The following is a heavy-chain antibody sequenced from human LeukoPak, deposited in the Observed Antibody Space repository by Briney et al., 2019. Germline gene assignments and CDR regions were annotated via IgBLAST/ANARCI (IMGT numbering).Heavy chain of an antibody. CDR3: ARGTCSGGSCYSGYYFDY. V-gene: IGHV4-34*01. Sequence: YPSETLSLTCTVSGGSISSYYWSWIRQPPGKGLEWIGEINHSGSTNYNPSLKSRVTISVDTSKNQFSLKLSSVTAADTAVYYCARGTCSGGSCYSGYYFDYWGQGTLVTVSS. D-gene: IGHD2-15*01. J-gene: IGHJ4*02. CDR1: GGSISSYY. CDR2: INHSGST.